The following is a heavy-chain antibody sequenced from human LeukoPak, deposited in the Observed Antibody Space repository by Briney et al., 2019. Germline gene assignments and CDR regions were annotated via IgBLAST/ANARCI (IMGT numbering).Heavy chain of an antibody. CDR1: GGSTSSYH. CDR3: AREHYYGSGIDY. Sequence: SETLSLTCAVSGGSTSSYHWNWIRQPPGKGLEWIGYIYYSGSTNYNPSLKSRVTISVDTSKNQFSLKLSSVTAADTAVYYCAREHYYGSGIDYWGQGTLVTVSS. CDR2: IYYSGST. D-gene: IGHD3-10*01. V-gene: IGHV4-59*01. J-gene: IGHJ4*02.